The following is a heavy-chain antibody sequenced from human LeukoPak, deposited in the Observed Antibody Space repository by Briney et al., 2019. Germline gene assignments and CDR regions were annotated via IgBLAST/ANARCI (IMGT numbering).Heavy chain of an antibody. D-gene: IGHD5-24*01. CDR2: IYYSGST. V-gene: IGHV4-31*03. J-gene: IGHJ4*02. CDR1: GGSISSGGYY. CDR3: ARGGRDGYNLDY. Sequence: PSETLSPTCTVSGGSISSGGYYWSWNRQHPGKGLEWIGYIYYSGSTYYNPSFKSRVTISVDTSKNQFSLKLSSVTAADTAVYYCARGGRDGYNLDYWGQGTLVTVSS.